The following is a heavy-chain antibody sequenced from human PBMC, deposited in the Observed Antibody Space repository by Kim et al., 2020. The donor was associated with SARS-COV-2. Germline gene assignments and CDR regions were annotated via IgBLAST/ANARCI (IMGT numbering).Heavy chain of an antibody. CDR3: ASESSSWYDDY. Sequence: GGSLRLSCAASGFTFSSYWMHWVRQAPGKGLVWVSRINSDGSSTSYADSVKGRFTISRDNAKNTLYLQMNSLRAEDTAVYYCASESSSWYDDYWGQGTLVTVSS. CDR2: INSDGSST. CDR1: GFTFSSYW. V-gene: IGHV3-74*01. D-gene: IGHD6-13*01. J-gene: IGHJ4*02.